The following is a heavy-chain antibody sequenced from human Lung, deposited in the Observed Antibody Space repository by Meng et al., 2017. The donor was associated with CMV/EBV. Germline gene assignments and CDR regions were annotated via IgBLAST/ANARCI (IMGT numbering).Heavy chain of an antibody. J-gene: IGHJ4*02. CDR1: GYTIGSYG. Sequence: QVPRLQSGPEVKKPGASVRVSCKASGYTIGSYGICWVRQAPGRGLEWMGWFVNYVDTYPAPKFQGRVTMTTDTHTNTAFMELRSLTSDDTAVYYCASGTPGRSYCDYWGQGTLVTVSS. CDR3: ASGTPGRSYCDY. V-gene: IGHV1-18*01. CDR2: FVNYVDT. D-gene: IGHD2-15*01.